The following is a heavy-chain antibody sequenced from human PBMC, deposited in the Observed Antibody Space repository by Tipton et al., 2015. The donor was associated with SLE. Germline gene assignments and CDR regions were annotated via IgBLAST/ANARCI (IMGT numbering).Heavy chain of an antibody. CDR1: GDSITNYY. Sequence: TLSLTCTVSGDSITNYYWNWIRQSPGKGLEWIGYIYTNKRTNYHPSLKSRVIISADTSKNQFSLMVSSVTAADTAIYYCARGDRKVDIWGQGTMVTVSS. J-gene: IGHJ3*02. CDR2: IYTNKRT. V-gene: IGHV4-4*08. CDR3: ARGDRKVDI.